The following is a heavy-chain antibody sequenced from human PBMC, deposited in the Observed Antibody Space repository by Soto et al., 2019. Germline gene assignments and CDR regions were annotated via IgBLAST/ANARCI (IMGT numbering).Heavy chain of an antibody. Sequence: ASVKVSCKASGYTFTSYAMHWVRQAPGQRLGWMGWINAGNGNTKYSQKFQGRVTITRDTSASTAYMELSSLRSEDTAVYYCARAPLYSSSRGYFDYWGQGTLVTVSS. V-gene: IGHV1-3*01. CDR3: ARAPLYSSSRGYFDY. D-gene: IGHD6-6*01. CDR1: GYTFTSYA. J-gene: IGHJ4*02. CDR2: INAGNGNT.